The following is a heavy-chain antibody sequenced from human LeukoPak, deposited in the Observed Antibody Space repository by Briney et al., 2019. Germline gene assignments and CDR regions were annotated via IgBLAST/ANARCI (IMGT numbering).Heavy chain of an antibody. CDR3: AGDPRYCSSTSCLTQFDP. D-gene: IGHD2-2*01. Sequence: GGSLRLSCAASGFTVSSNYMSWVRQAPGKGLEWVSRINSDGSSTSYADSVKGRFTISRDNAKNTLYLQMNSLRAEDTAVYYCAGDPRYCSSTSCLTQFDPWGQGTLVTVSS. V-gene: IGHV3-74*01. CDR2: INSDGSST. CDR1: GFTVSSNY. J-gene: IGHJ5*02.